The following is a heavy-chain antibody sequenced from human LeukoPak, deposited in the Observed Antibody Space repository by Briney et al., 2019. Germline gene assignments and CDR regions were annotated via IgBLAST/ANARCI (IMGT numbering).Heavy chain of an antibody. V-gene: IGHV4-34*01. CDR3: ARRMYYDFWSGYYTGFDY. CDR1: GGSFSGYY. CDR2: INHSGST. Sequence: SETLSLTCAVYGGSFSGYYWSWIRQPPGKGREWIGEINHSGSTNYNPSFKSRVTISVDTSKNQFSLKLSSVTAADTDVYYCARRMYYDFWSGYYTGFDYWGQGTLVTVSS. J-gene: IGHJ4*02. D-gene: IGHD3-3*01.